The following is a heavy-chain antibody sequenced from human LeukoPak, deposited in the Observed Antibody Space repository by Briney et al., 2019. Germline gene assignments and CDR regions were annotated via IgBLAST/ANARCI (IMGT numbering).Heavy chain of an antibody. J-gene: IGHJ6*02. V-gene: IGHV1-69*13. D-gene: IGHD2-2*01. CDR3: ARDHCSSTSCPPYYYGMDV. CDR1: GGTFSIYA. Sequence: SVKVSFKASGGTFSIYAISWVRQAPGQGLEWMGGIIPIFGTANYAQKFQGRVTITADESTSTAYMELSSLRSEDTAVYYCARDHCSSTSCPPYYYGMDVWGQGTTVTVSS. CDR2: IIPIFGTA.